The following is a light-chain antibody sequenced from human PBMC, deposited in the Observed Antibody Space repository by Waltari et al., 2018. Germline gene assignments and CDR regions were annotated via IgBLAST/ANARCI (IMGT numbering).Light chain of an antibody. Sequence: DIQMTQSPSSLSASVGDRVTITCRARQSLSNYLNWFQQKPGKAPKLLIYGASRLESGVPSRFSGSGSGTDFTLTISSLQPEDFATYYCQQIYSTPPWTFGQGTRVEIK. V-gene: IGKV1-39*01. CDR1: QSLSNY. J-gene: IGKJ1*01. CDR2: GAS. CDR3: QQIYSTPPWT.